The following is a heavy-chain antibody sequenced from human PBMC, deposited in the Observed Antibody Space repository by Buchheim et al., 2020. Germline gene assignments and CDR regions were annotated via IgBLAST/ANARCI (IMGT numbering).Heavy chain of an antibody. CDR1: GFTFSSYG. V-gene: IGHV3-30*03. J-gene: IGHJ5*01. D-gene: IGHD2-8*02. Sequence: QVQLVESGGGVVQPGRSLRLSCAASGFTFSSYGMHWVRQAPGKGLEWVAVISYDGSNKYYADSVKGRFTISRDNSKNTLYLQMNSLRGEDTATYYCVRWSGGNSFYLSWGQGT. CDR2: ISYDGSNK. CDR3: VRWSGGNSFYLS.